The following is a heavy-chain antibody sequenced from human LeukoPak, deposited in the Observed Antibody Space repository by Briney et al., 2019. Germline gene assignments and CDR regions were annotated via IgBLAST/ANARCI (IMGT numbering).Heavy chain of an antibody. CDR3: ARGRDSSAWDFDY. J-gene: IGHJ4*02. V-gene: IGHV3-21*01. Sequence: GSLRLSCAASGFTFSSYSMNWVRQAPGKGLEWVSSISSSSSYIYYADSVKGRFTISRDNAKNSLYLQMNSLRAEDTAVYYCARGRDSSAWDFDYWGQGTLVTVSS. CDR2: ISSSSSYI. CDR1: GFTFSSYS. D-gene: IGHD3-22*01.